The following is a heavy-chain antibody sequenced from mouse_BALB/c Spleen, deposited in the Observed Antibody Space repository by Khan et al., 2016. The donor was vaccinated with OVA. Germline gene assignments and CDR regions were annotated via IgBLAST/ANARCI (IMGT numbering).Heavy chain of an antibody. CDR1: GFTFSDYY. CDR3: ARGGDKACWFAY. CDR2: ISDGGIYT. V-gene: IGHV5-4*02. J-gene: IGHJ3*01. Sequence: VELVESGGGLVKPGGSLKLSCAASGFTFSDYYMYWVRQTPEKRLGWVATISDGGIYTYYPDSVTGRFTISRYNAKNNLYLQMSRLKSEDPAMYCCARGGDKACWFAYWGQGTLVTVSA.